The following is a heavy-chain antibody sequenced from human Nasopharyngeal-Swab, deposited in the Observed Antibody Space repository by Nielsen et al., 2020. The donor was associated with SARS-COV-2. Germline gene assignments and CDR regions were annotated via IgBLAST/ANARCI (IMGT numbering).Heavy chain of an antibody. D-gene: IGHD6-13*01. Sequence: SETLSLTCTVSGGSISSGGYYWSWIRQHPGKGLEWIGSIYYSGSTYYNPSLKSRVTISVDTSKNQFSLKLSSVTAADTAVYYCATPYSSSWYWYFDYWGQGTLVTVSS. V-gene: IGHV4-39*01. CDR2: IYYSGST. CDR1: GGSISSGGYY. CDR3: ATPYSSSWYWYFDY. J-gene: IGHJ4*02.